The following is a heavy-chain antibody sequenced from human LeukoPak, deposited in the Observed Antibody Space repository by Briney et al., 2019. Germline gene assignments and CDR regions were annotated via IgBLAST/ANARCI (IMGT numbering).Heavy chain of an antibody. D-gene: IGHD1-26*01. CDR2: ISGSGGST. CDR1: GFTFSSYS. Sequence: GGSLRLSCAASGFTFSSYSMSWVRQALGKGLEWVSAISGSGGSTYYADSVKGRFTISRDNAKNTLYLQMNSLRAEDTAVYYCAKVITRGPTVGATDYWGQGTLVTVSS. CDR3: AKVITRGPTVGATDY. V-gene: IGHV3-23*01. J-gene: IGHJ4*02.